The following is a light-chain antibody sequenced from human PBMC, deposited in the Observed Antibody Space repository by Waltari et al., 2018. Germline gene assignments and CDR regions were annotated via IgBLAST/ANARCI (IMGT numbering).Light chain of an antibody. CDR3: QQHDNSPWT. J-gene: IGKJ1*01. CDR1: QGISNW. CDR2: RAS. Sequence: DIQMTQSPSSLSASVGNRVTITCRASQGISNWLAWYQQKPGKAPKLLIYRASNLETGVPSRFSGSGSGTDFTLTISSLQPEDIATYYCQQHDNSPWTFGQGTKVEIK. V-gene: IGKV1-33*01.